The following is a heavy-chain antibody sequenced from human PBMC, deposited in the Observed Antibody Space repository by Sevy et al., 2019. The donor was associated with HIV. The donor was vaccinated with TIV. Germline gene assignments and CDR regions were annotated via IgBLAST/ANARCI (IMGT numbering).Heavy chain of an antibody. CDR3: ARDLEFYDYGDYGPAFTPDY. Sequence: GGSLRLSCTASGFAFTNYYAMHWVRQAPGKGLEWVALIWFDGSNKYYSDSVKGRFTISRDIVKNTLHLQMNSLRAEDTAVYYCARDLEFYDYGDYGPAFTPDYWGQGTLVTVSS. J-gene: IGHJ4*02. D-gene: IGHD4-17*01. CDR1: GFAFTNYYA. V-gene: IGHV3-33*08. CDR2: IWFDGSNK.